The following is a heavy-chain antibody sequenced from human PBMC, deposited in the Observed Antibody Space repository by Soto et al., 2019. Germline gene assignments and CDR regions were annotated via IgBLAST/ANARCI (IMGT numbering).Heavy chain of an antibody. CDR3: ASLGWEQLERLDY. Sequence: QLQLQESGPGLVKPSETLSLTCTVSGGSISSSSYYWGWIRQPPGKGLEWIGSIYYSGSTYYNPSLKSRVTISVDTSKNQFSLKLSSVTAADTAVYYCASLGWEQLERLDYWGQGTLVTVSS. V-gene: IGHV4-39*01. D-gene: IGHD1-1*01. J-gene: IGHJ4*02. CDR1: GGSISSSSYY. CDR2: IYYSGST.